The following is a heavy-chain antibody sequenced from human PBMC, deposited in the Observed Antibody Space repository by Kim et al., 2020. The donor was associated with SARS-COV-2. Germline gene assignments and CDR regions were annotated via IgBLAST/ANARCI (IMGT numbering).Heavy chain of an antibody. D-gene: IGHD3-3*01. CDR1: GGSISSSSYY. J-gene: IGHJ6*02. V-gene: IGHV4-39*01. CDR3: ARGLREAIFGVVISYYYGMDV. CDR2: IYYSGST. Sequence: SETLSLTCTVSGGSISSSSYYWGWIRQPPGKALEWIGSIYYSGSTYYNPSLKSRVTISVDTSKNQFSLKLSSVTAADTAVYYCARGLREAIFGVVISYYYGMDVWGQGTTVTVSS.